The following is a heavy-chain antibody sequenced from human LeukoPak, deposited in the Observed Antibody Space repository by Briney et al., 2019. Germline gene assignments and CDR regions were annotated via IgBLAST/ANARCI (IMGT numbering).Heavy chain of an antibody. V-gene: IGHV3-30*04. Sequence: GGSLRLSCAASGFTFSTYTMHWVRQAPGKGLEWVAVIAYDGSYKYYADSVKGRFTISRDNAKNSLYLQMNSLRAVDTAVYYCARDTRSGHFDYWGQGTLVTVSS. D-gene: IGHD2-15*01. CDR1: GFTFSTYT. CDR2: IAYDGSYK. J-gene: IGHJ4*02. CDR3: ARDTRSGHFDY.